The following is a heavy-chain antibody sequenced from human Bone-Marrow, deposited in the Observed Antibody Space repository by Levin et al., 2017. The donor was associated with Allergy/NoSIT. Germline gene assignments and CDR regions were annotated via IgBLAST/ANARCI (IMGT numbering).Heavy chain of an antibody. D-gene: IGHD1-20*01. Sequence: GGSLRLSCAGSGYTFGNYFMSWVRQAPGKGLEWVANIKPDGSEEYYVDSVKGRFTISRDNAKKSLYLQMHSLRAEDTAVYYCARARGYDSGEDIWGQGTMVTVSS. CDR3: ARARGYDSGEDI. CDR1: GYTFGNYF. V-gene: IGHV3-7*03. CDR2: IKPDGSEE. J-gene: IGHJ3*02.